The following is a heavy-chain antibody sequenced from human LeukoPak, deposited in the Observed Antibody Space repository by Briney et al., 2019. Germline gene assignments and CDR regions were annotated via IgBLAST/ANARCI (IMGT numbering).Heavy chain of an antibody. CDR2: IYRSGST. V-gene: IGHV4-30-2*01. Sequence: SETLSLICTVSGGSISSGDYFWSWIRQPPGKGLEWIGHIYRSGSTYYNPSLKSRVTISVDTSKNQFSLKLSSVTAADTAVYYCARATSSSSWYYFDYWGQGTLVTVTS. CDR1: GGSISSGDYF. D-gene: IGHD6-13*01. CDR3: ARATSSSSWYYFDY. J-gene: IGHJ4*02.